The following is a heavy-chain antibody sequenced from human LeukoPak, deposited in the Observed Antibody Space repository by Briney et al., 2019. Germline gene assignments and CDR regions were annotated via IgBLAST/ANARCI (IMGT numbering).Heavy chain of an antibody. CDR3: AKDGDYYGSGSHFDY. CDR1: GGSISSYY. V-gene: IGHV3-23*01. CDR2: ISGSGGST. J-gene: IGHJ4*02. Sequence: HPSETLSLTCSVSGGSISSYYWSWVRQAPGKGLEWVSTISGSGGSTYYADSVKGRFTISRDNSKNTLYLQMNSLRAEDTAVYYCAKDGDYYGSGSHFDYWGQGTLVTVSS. D-gene: IGHD3-10*01.